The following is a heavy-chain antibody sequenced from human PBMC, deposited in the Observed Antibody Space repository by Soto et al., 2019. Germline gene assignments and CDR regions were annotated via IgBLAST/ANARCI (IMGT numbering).Heavy chain of an antibody. V-gene: IGHV4-59*01. D-gene: IGHD4-4*01. CDR3: ATYANYNHY. CDR1: GGSISSYY. CDR2: VYYSGST. Sequence: QVQLQESGPGLVKPSETLCLTCNVSGGSISSYYWSWIRQPPGKGLEWIGYVYYSGSTNYNPSLKSRVTISIDTSKNQFSLKLSSVTAADTAVYYCATYANYNHYWGQGTLVTVSS. J-gene: IGHJ4*02.